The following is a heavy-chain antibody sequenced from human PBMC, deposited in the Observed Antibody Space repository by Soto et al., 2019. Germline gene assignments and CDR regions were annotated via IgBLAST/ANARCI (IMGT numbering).Heavy chain of an antibody. J-gene: IGHJ4*02. CDR3: ARDQPAIRLDHSGWPI. D-gene: IGHD6-19*01. V-gene: IGHV1-18*04. CDR2: ISAYNGNT. CDR1: GYTFPRYG. Sequence: ASVKVSCKASGYTFPRYGISWVRQAPGQGLEWMGWISAYNGNTNYAQKLQGRVTMTTDTSTSTAYMELRSLRSDDTAVYYCARDQPAIRLDHSGWPIWGQGTLVTVSS.